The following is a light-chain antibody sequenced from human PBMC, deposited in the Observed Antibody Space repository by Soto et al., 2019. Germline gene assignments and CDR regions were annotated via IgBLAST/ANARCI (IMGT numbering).Light chain of an antibody. J-gene: IGKJ2*01. CDR2: AAS. CDR3: QQSYSTPT. V-gene: IGKV1-39*01. CDR1: QSISSY. Sequence: DIQMTQSPSSLSASVGDRVTITCRASQSISSYLNWYQQKPGKAPKLLIYAASSLQSGVPSRFSGSGSGTDFTLTSSSLQPEEFATYYCQQSYSTPTFGQWTKLEIK.